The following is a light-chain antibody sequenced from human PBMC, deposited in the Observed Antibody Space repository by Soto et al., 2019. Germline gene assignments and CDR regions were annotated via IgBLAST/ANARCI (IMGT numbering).Light chain of an antibody. J-gene: IGKJ2*01. V-gene: IGKV2-28*01. Sequence: DTVMTQSPLSLPVTPGETASISCRSSQSLLYRNGHNDVDWYVQKPGQSPQLLIYLASSRAAGVPDRFSGSGSGTDFTLNISRVEAEDVGVYYCMQALQSPYIFGQGTKLEI. CDR3: MQALQSPYI. CDR1: QSLLYRNGHND. CDR2: LAS.